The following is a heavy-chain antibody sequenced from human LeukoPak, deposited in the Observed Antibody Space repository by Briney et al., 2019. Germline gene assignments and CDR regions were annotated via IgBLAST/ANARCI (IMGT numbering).Heavy chain of an antibody. J-gene: IGHJ4*02. CDR1: GFTFSAYA. CDR3: AKVYPVVDRLFDY. Sequence: GGSLRLSCEASGFTFSAYAMTWVRQAPGKGLEWVSFISSSGSHIYYADSVKGRFTISRDNAEKSLYLKMNSLRAEDTAVYYCAKVYPVVDRLFDYWGQGTLVTVSS. CDR2: ISSSGSHI. V-gene: IGHV3-21*01. D-gene: IGHD1-14*01.